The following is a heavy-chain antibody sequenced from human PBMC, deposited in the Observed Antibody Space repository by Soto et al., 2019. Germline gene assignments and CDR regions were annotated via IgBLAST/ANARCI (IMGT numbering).Heavy chain of an antibody. Sequence: EGQLLESGGGLVQPGGSLRLSCVASGFTFKNFAMTWVRQAPGKGMEWVSAIGGSGSSANYADSVKGRFIVSRDDSKSTLYLQMSGLRVDDTALYYCAKDAVAYNGEWDWFDLWGQGTLVTVSS. V-gene: IGHV3-23*01. CDR2: IGGSGSSA. J-gene: IGHJ5*02. CDR1: GFTFKNFA. D-gene: IGHD3-10*01. CDR3: AKDAVAYNGEWDWFDL.